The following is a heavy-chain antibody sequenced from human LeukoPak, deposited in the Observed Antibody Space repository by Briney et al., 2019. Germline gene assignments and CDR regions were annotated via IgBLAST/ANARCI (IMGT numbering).Heavy chain of an antibody. Sequence: GGSLRLSCAASGFTFSSYSMNWVRQAPGKGLEWVSSISSSSSYIYYADSVKGRFTTSRDNAKNSLYLQMNSLRAEDTAVYYCARDGYSSSSQYYYYYGMDVWGQGTTVTVSS. CDR2: ISSSSSYI. V-gene: IGHV3-21*01. D-gene: IGHD6-13*01. J-gene: IGHJ6*02. CDR1: GFTFSSYS. CDR3: ARDGYSSSSQYYYYYGMDV.